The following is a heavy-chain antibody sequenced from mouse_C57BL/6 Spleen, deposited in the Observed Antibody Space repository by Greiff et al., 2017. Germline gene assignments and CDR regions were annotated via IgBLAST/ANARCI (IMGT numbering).Heavy chain of an antibody. CDR1: GYSFTSYY. CDR3: ARVGYGSTHYFDY. D-gene: IGHD1-1*01. V-gene: IGHV1-66*01. CDR2: IYPGSGNT. Sequence: QVQLQQSGPELVKPGASVKISCKASGYSFTSYYIHWVKQRPGQGLEWIGWIYPGSGNTKYNEKFKGKATLTADTSSSTAYMQLSSLTSEDSAVYYCARVGYGSTHYFDYWGQGTTLTVSS. J-gene: IGHJ2*01.